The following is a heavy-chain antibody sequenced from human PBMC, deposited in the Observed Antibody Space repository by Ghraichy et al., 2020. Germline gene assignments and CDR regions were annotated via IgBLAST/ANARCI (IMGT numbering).Heavy chain of an antibody. D-gene: IGHD2-15*01. Sequence: SETLSLTCTVSGASMSSGGYYWSWSRQHPGRGLEWIGYIYYSGSTYYNPSLKSRVTISVDTSKNQFSLKLSFVTAADTAVYYCARMMCSSGSCYACDYWGQGTLVTVSS. CDR3: ARMMCSSGSCYACDY. J-gene: IGHJ4*02. V-gene: IGHV4-31*03. CDR2: IYYSGST. CDR1: GASMSSGGYY.